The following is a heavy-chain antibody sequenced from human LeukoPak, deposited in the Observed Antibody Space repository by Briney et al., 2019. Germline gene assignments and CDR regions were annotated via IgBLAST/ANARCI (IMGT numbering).Heavy chain of an antibody. Sequence: SETLSLTCTVSGGSISSYYWSWIRQPPGKGLEWIGYIYYSGSTNYNPSLKSRVTISVDTSKNQFSLKLSSVTAADTAVYYCARLAVRGVWEVDWFDPWGQGTLVTVS. D-gene: IGHD3-10*01. CDR3: ARLAVRGVWEVDWFDP. CDR1: GGSISSYY. CDR2: IYYSGST. J-gene: IGHJ5*02. V-gene: IGHV4-59*08.